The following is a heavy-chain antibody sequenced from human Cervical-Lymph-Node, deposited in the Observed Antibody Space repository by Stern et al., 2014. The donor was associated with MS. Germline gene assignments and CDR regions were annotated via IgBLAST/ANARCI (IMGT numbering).Heavy chain of an antibody. CDR2: IIPIFGTA. CDR1: GGTFSSYA. D-gene: IGHD2-15*01. Sequence: QMQLVQSGAEVKKPGSSVKVSCKASGGTFSSYAISWVRQAPGQGLEWMGGIIPIFGTAKYAQKFQGRVTITADESTSTAYMELSSLRSEDTAVYYCARISCSGGSCYSLYYYYYGMDVWGQGTTVTVSS. CDR3: ARISCSGGSCYSLYYYYYGMDV. V-gene: IGHV1-69*01. J-gene: IGHJ6*02.